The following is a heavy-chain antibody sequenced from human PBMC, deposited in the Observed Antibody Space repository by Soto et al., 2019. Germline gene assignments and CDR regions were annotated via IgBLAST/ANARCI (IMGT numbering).Heavy chain of an antibody. V-gene: IGHV1-69*13. CDR2: IIPIFGTA. CDR3: ASWEYSSSSVEISLDY. J-gene: IGHJ4*02. CDR1: GGTFSSYA. D-gene: IGHD6-6*01. Sequence: SVKVSCKASGGTFSSYAISWVRQAPGQGLEWMGGIIPIFGTANYAQKFQGRVTITADESTSTAYMELSSLRSEDTAVYYCASWEYSSSSVEISLDYWGQGTLVTVSS.